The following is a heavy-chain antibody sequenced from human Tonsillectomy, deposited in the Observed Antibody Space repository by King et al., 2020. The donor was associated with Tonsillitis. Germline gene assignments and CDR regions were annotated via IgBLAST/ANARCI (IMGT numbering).Heavy chain of an antibody. CDR1: GFIFSNYG. D-gene: IGHD1-26*01. J-gene: IGHJ4*02. CDR3: AKDRPYTGSY. CDR2: VSSDGGTE. V-gene: IGHV3-30*18. Sequence: VQLVESGGGVVQPGRSLRLSCAASGFIFSNYGMHWVRQAPGKGLEWVAVVSSDGGTEYYADSVKGRFTISSDNSKNTLYLQMGSLRPEDTAVYYCAKDRPYTGSYWGQGTLLTVSS.